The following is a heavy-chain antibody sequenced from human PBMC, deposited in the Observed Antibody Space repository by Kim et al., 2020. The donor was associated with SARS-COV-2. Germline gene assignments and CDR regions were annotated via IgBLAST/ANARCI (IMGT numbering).Heavy chain of an antibody. CDR2: VYAGDSDA. CDR3: AKKGGEFFDY. Sequence: GESLKISCQGSGYNFARYWIAWARQVPGKGLEWMGMVYAGDSDARYSPSFQGQVTISVDKSINTAYLQWNSLKASDSALYYCAKKGGEFFDYWGQGTLLTVSS. V-gene: IGHV5-51*01. J-gene: IGHJ4*02. D-gene: IGHD3-16*01. CDR1: GYNFARYW.